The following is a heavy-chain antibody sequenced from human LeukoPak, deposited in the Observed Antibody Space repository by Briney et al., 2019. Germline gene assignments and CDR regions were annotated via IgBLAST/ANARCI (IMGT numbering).Heavy chain of an antibody. Sequence: SETLSLTRTVSGGSISSYYWSWIRQPPGKGLEWIGYIYYSGSTNYNPSLKSRVTISVDTSKNQFSLKLSSVTAADTAVYYCARLHCGGDCYSWYFQHWGQGTLVTVSS. V-gene: IGHV4-59*01. CDR3: ARLHCGGDCYSWYFQH. D-gene: IGHD2-21*02. CDR1: GGSISSYY. CDR2: IYYSGST. J-gene: IGHJ1*01.